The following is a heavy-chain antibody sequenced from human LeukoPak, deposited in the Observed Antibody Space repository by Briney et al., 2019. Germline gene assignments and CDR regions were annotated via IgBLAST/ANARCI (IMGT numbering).Heavy chain of an antibody. CDR2: INPNSGGT. CDR3: ARVDDFWSGYPIDY. Sequence: ASVKVSCKASGYTFTGYYMHWVRQAPGQGLEWMGWINPNSGGTNYAQKFQGRVTMTRDTSISTAYMELSRLRSDDTVVYYCARVDDFWSGYPIDYWGQGTLVTVSS. CDR1: GYTFTGYY. D-gene: IGHD3-3*01. J-gene: IGHJ4*02. V-gene: IGHV1-2*02.